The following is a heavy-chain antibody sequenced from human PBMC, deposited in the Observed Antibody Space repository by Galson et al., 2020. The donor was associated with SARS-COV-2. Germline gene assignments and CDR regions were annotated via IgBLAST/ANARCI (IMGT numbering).Heavy chain of an antibody. V-gene: IGHV4-59*13. CDR3: ARESRWTNFYENGGGMEAFYG. D-gene: IGHD2-8*01. CDR2: IYYTGSA. CDR1: GGSISNYY. J-gene: IGHJ3*01. Sequence: SETLSLTCTVSGGSISNYYWSWIRQPPGKGLEWIGYIYYTGSANYNPSLKSRVTISIDTSKKQFSLNLNSVTAADTAVYYCARESRWTNFYENGGGMEAFYGWGQGTMVTVSS.